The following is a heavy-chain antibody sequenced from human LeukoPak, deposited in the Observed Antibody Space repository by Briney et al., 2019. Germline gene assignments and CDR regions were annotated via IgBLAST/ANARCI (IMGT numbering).Heavy chain of an antibody. V-gene: IGHV3-21*01. CDR1: GFTFSSYS. J-gene: IGHJ4*02. CDR3: AREAPTSCHDS. CDR2: ISSSSSYI. Sequence: GGSLRLSCAASGFTFSSYSMNWVRQAPGKGLEWVSSISSSSSYIYYADSVKGRFTISRDNAKNSLYMQMNSLRAEDTAVYYVAREAPTSCHDSGGQGPWSPSPQ. D-gene: IGHD2-2*01.